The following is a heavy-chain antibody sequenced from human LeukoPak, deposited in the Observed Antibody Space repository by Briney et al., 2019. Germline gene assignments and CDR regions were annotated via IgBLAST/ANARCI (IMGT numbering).Heavy chain of an antibody. CDR3: ARGVGYEKEENWFDP. V-gene: IGHV4-34*01. J-gene: IGHJ5*02. CDR2: TNHSGST. Sequence: SEPLFLTCAVYGASFSGYYWSWIRKPPGKGLELLGATNHSGSTNYNPSLKSRITISVDTSKNQFSLKLSSVTAADTAVYYCARGVGYEKEENWFDPWGQGTLVTVSS. CDR1: GASFSGYY. D-gene: IGHD3-3*01.